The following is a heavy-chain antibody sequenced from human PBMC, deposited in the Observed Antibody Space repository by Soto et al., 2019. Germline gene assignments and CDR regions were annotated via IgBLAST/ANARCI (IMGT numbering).Heavy chain of an antibody. CDR2: IWYDASIT. Sequence: WGSRRLSCVTSGFTFSNYGFHWVRQAPGKGLEWLAVIWYDASITHYAESVKGRFSISRDQSKNTVYLHMNSLRAEDTALYSCARDLGTTNSYSDYWGKGEMVTVSP. D-gene: IGHD1-26*01. CDR3: ARDLGTTNSYSDY. J-gene: IGHJ4*02. CDR1: GFTFSNYG. V-gene: IGHV3-33*01.